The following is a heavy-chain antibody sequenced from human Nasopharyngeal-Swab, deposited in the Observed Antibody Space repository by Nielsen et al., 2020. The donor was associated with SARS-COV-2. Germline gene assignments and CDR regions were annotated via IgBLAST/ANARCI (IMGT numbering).Heavy chain of an antibody. D-gene: IGHD2-2*01. J-gene: IGHJ6*03. Sequence: SQTLSLTCAVYGGSFSAYYWGWIRQPPGKGLEWIAEINHSGSTNYNPSLKSRVTLSVDTSMNQFSLELRSVTAADTAVYYCARGLSGIVPAPILGLGPYYYYYYMDVWGKGTTVTVSS. CDR2: INHSGST. CDR3: ARGLSGIVPAPILGLGPYYYYYYMDV. CDR1: GGSFSAYY. V-gene: IGHV4-34*01.